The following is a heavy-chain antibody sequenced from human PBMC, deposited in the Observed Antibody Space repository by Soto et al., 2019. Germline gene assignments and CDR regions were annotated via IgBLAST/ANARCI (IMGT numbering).Heavy chain of an antibody. D-gene: IGHD6-13*01. V-gene: IGHV3-23*01. CDR2: ISGSGGST. CDR3: AKGYVEGSSWYVSWFDP. Sequence: GGSLRLSCAASGFTFSSYAMSWVRQTPGKGLEWVSAISGSGGSTYYADSVKGRFTISRDNSKNTLYLQMNSLRAEDTAVYYCAKGYVEGSSWYVSWFDPWGQGTLVTVSS. J-gene: IGHJ5*02. CDR1: GFTFSSYA.